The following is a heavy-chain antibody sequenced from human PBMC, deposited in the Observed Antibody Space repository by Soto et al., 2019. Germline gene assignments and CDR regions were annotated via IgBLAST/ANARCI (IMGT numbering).Heavy chain of an antibody. CDR3: VSQRPTVLTQAYFDY. J-gene: IGHJ4*02. CDR1: GGSVTNSSYY. CDR2: VYYRGRS. D-gene: IGHD1-20*01. Sequence: ETLSLTCTVSGGSVTNSSYYWGWIRQSPGKGLEWIGIVYYRGRSYSKSSVKSLSPIFVDTSKNHFSLNFNSVTASDTALYYCVSQRPTVLTQAYFDYGGPGALVPVSS. V-gene: IGHV4-39*01.